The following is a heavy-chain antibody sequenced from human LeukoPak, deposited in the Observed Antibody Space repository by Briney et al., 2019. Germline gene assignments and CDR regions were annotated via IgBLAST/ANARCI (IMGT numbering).Heavy chain of an antibody. V-gene: IGHV4-59*01. CDR2: IYYSGST. Sequence: SETLSLTCTVSGGSISSYYWSWIRQPPGKGLEWIGYIYYSGSTNYNPSLKSRVTISVDTSKNQFSLKLRSVTAADTALYYCARDRSSSWYGPMGGFDYWGQGTLVTVSS. CDR1: GGSISSYY. D-gene: IGHD6-13*01. CDR3: ARDRSSSWYGPMGGFDY. J-gene: IGHJ4*02.